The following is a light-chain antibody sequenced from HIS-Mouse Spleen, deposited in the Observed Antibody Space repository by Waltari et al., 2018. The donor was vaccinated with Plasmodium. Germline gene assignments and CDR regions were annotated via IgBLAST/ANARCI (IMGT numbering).Light chain of an antibody. Sequence: EIVMTQYPATLSVSPGERATLSCRASQSVSSNLAWYQQKPAQAPRLLIYGASTRSTGIPARFSGSGSGTEFTLTISSLQSEDFAVYYCQQYNNWSFTFGPGTKVDIK. V-gene: IGKV3-15*01. CDR3: QQYNNWSFT. CDR1: QSVSSN. CDR2: GAS. J-gene: IGKJ3*01.